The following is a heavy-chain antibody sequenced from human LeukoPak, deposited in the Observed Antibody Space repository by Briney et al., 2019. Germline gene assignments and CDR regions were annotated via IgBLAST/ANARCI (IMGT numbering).Heavy chain of an antibody. CDR1: GFTFIDYD. CDR2: IGIRGDT. D-gene: IGHD2-8*01. CDR3: ARDCKDIVLMVYAIDNAFDI. V-gene: IGHV3-13*04. Sequence: GGSLRLSCAASGFTFIDYDMHWVRQVIGKGLEWVSAIGIRGDTHYSGSVKGRFTISKDNSKNTLYLQMNSLRAEDTAVYYCARDCKDIVLMVYAIDNAFDIWGQGTMVTVSS. J-gene: IGHJ3*02.